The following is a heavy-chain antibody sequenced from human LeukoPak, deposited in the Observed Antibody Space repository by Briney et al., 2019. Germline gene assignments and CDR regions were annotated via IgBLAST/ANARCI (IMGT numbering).Heavy chain of an antibody. V-gene: IGHV3-7*01. CDR3: ARDYYGSGSHDY. CDR1: GFTSSTYW. Sequence: PGGSLRPSCAASGFTSSTYWMSWVRQAPGKGLEWVGNIKQDGSEKYYVDSVKGRFTISRDNAKNSLYLQMISLRAEDTAIYYCARDYYGSGSHDYWGQGTLVTVSS. CDR2: IKQDGSEK. D-gene: IGHD3-10*01. J-gene: IGHJ4*02.